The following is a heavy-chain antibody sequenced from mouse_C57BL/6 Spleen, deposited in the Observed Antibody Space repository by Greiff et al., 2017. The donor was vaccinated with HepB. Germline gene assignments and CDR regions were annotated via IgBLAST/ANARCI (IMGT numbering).Heavy chain of an antibody. D-gene: IGHD1-1*01. CDR1: GYTFTNYW. J-gene: IGHJ3*01. Sequence: QVQLQQSGAELVRPGTSVKMSCKASGYTFTNYWIGWAKQRPGHGLEWIGDIYPGGGYTNYNEKFKGKATLTADKSSSTAYMQFSSLTSEDSAIYYCARADYYGSSFWFAHWGQGTLVTVSA. CDR2: IYPGGGYT. V-gene: IGHV1-63*01. CDR3: ARADYYGSSFWFAH.